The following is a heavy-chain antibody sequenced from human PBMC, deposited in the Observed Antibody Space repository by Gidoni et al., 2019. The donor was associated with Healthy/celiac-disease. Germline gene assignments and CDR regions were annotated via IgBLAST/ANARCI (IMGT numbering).Heavy chain of an antibody. J-gene: IGHJ6*02. D-gene: IGHD5-12*01. Sequence: EVQLVDSGGGLVQPGGSLRLSCAASGFTFSSYDMHCARQATGKGLEWVSAIGTAGDPYYPGSVKGRFTNSRENAKNSLYLQMNSLRAGDTAVYYCARGHPRDGYKGYYYGMDVWGQGTTVTVSS. V-gene: IGHV3-13*05. CDR2: IGTAGDP. CDR1: GFTFSSYD. CDR3: ARGHPRDGYKGYYYGMDV.